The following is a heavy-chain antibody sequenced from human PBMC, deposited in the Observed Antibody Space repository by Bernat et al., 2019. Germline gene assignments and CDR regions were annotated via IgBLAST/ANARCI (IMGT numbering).Heavy chain of an antibody. Sequence: EVQLVESGGGLVQPGGSLRLSCAASGFTFSDYNINWVRQAPGKGLEWVSYISSSSSTIFYADSVKGRFTISRDNSKNTLYLQMNSLRAEDTAVYYCARDALAATLYRYYYYYMDVWGKGTTVTVSS. CDR1: GFTFSDYN. CDR2: ISSSSSTI. V-gene: IGHV3-48*01. D-gene: IGHD2-15*01. CDR3: ARDALAATLYRYYYYYMDV. J-gene: IGHJ6*03.